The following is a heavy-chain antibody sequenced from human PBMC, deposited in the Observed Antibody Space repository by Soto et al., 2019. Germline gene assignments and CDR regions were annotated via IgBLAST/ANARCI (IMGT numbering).Heavy chain of an antibody. CDR2: TSYDGSNE. CDR1: GFTFSSHG. CDR3: ARDRKNYYYYGIDV. V-gene: IGHV3-30*03. J-gene: IGHJ6*02. Sequence: QVQLVESGGGVGQPGLSLRLSCAASGFTFSSHGMHWVRQAPGKGLERVAVTSYDGSNEYYADSVKGRFTISRANFKNSLYLQMNSLRAEDTAVYYCARDRKNYYYYGIDVWGQGTTVTASS.